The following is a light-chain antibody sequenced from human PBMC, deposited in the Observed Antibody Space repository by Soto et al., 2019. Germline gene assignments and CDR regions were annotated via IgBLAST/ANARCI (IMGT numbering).Light chain of an antibody. Sequence: DIQMTKYPYSLSASVGDSISITCRASQTITNYLNWYQQNPGKAPKLLIYAASVLQRGVPSRFSGSGSGTDFTLTISSLQPEDFAPYYCQQSYSAPRTFGQGTKVDI. CDR1: QTITNY. CDR3: QQSYSAPRT. V-gene: IGKV1-39*01. CDR2: AAS. J-gene: IGKJ1*01.